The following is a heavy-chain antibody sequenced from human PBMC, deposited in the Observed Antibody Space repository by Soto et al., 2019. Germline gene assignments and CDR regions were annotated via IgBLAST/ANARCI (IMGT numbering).Heavy chain of an antibody. J-gene: IGHJ2*01. D-gene: IGHD4-17*01. CDR2: VYYSGTT. Sequence: QVQLQESGPGLAKPSETLSLICTVSGDSVSSGSYYWSWIRQPPGKGLEWIGHVYYSGTTKYNPSLKSRVTMSVDRSRNQFSLNLSPVTAADTAVYVGARCYGGNSGRVWYFDLWGRGTLVTVSS. CDR1: GDSVSSGSYY. CDR3: ARCYGGNSGRVWYFDL. V-gene: IGHV4-61*01.